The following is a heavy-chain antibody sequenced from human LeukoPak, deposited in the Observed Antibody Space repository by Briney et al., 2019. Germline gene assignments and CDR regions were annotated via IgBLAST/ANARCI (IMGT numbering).Heavy chain of an antibody. CDR3: ARMAYDILTGYFQPNWFDP. D-gene: IGHD3-9*01. Sequence: ASVEVSCKASGYTFTNYGISWVRQVPGQGLEWMGWISGYNGNTKNVQKFRGRVTTTTDTSTSTAYMELRSLRSDDTAVYYCARMAYDILTGYFQPNWFDPWGQGTLVTVSS. J-gene: IGHJ5*02. V-gene: IGHV1-18*01. CDR2: ISGYNGNT. CDR1: GYTFTNYG.